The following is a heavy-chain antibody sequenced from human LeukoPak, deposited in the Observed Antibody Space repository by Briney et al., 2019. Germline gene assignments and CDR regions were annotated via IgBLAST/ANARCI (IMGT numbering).Heavy chain of an antibody. D-gene: IGHD6-13*01. V-gene: IGHV1-69*05. CDR1: GGTLSSYA. J-gene: IGHJ5*02. Sequence: SVKVSCKASGGTLSSYAISWVRQAPGQGLEWMGGIIPIFGTANYAQKFQGRVTITTDESTSTAYMELSSLRSEDTAVYYCAREQAAAGTGVSVWFDPWGQGTLVTVSS. CDR2: IIPIFGTA. CDR3: AREQAAAGTGVSVWFDP.